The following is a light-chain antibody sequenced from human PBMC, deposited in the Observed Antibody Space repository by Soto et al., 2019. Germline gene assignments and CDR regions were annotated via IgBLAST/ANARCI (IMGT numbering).Light chain of an antibody. CDR3: KEYGSSPRT. Sequence: EIVITQSPVTLSVSPGERATLSCRTSQSVSSNLAWYQQKPGQAPRLLIYGASSRATGIPDRFSGSGSGTDFTLTISRLEPEDFAVYYCKEYGSSPRTFGEGSKGDI. V-gene: IGKV3-20*01. J-gene: IGKJ1*01. CDR2: GAS. CDR1: QSVSSN.